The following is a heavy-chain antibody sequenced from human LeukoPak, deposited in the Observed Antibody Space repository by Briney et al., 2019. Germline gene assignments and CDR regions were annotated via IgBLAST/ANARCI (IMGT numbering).Heavy chain of an antibody. CDR1: GGSISSYY. D-gene: IGHD5-24*01. CDR2: IYYSGST. V-gene: IGHV4-59*08. Sequence: SETLSLTCTVSGGSISSYYWSWVRQPPGKGLEWIGYIYYSGSTNYNPSLKSRVTISVDKSKNQFARKGSAGNAADTAVYYCARQGGRDGYNSRGTFDYWGQGTLVTVSS. J-gene: IGHJ4*02. CDR3: ARQGGRDGYNSRGTFDY.